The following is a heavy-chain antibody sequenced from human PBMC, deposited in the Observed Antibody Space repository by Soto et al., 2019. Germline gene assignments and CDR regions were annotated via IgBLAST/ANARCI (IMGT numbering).Heavy chain of an antibody. V-gene: IGHV2-5*01. Sequence: QITLKESGPSLVKPTQTLTLTCTFSGFSLSTSGVGVGWIRQPPGKALEWLALIYWYDDKRYSPSLKSRLTNTKAAAKNQVVLTLTNMDPVDTATYYSAHSSILFGEFMYFEYWGQGTLVTVAS. CDR3: AHSSILFGEFMYFEY. D-gene: IGHD3-10*01. CDR2: IYWYDDK. J-gene: IGHJ4*02. CDR1: GFSLSTSGVG.